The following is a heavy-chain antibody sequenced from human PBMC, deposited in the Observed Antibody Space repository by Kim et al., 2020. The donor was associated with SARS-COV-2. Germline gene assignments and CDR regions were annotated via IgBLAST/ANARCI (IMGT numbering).Heavy chain of an antibody. CDR3: ARVRYSSGSDAFDI. Sequence: ADSVKGRFTISRDNAKNSLYLQMNSLRAEDTAVYYCARVRYSSGSDAFDIWGQGTMVTVSS. J-gene: IGHJ3*02. D-gene: IGHD6-19*01. V-gene: IGHV3-11*06.